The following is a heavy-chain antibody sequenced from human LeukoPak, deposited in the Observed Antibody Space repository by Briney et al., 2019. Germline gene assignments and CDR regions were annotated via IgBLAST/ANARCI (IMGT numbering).Heavy chain of an antibody. CDR1: GSSFTSYW. J-gene: IGHJ4*02. V-gene: IGHV5-51*01. CDR2: IYPGDSDT. Sequence: KRGGSLQISCQGSGSSFTSYWIGWVRQLPGKGLEWMGIIYPGDSDTRYSPSFQGQVTISADKSISTAYLQWSSLKASDTAMYYCARRGGSTAPDYWGQGTLVTVSS. D-gene: IGHD1-26*01. CDR3: ARRGGSTAPDY.